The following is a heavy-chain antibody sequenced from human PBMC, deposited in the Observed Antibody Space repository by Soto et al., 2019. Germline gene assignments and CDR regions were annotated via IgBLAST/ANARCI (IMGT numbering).Heavy chain of an antibody. V-gene: IGHV4-39*01. J-gene: IGHJ4*02. D-gene: IGHD2-2*01. CDR1: GGSISSSSYY. CDR3: ARSEVGGYGIPAAMLGFDY. CDR2: IYYSGST. Sequence: PSETLSLTCTVSGGSISSSSYYWGWIRQPPGKGLEWIGSIYYSGSTYYNPSLKSRVTISVDTSKNQFSLKLSSVTAADTAVYYCARSEVGGYGIPAAMLGFDYWGQGTLVNVSS.